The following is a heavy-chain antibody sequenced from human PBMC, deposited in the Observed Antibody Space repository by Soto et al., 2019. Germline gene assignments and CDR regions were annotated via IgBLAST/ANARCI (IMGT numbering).Heavy chain of an antibody. CDR2: IYHSGT. Sequence: QLQLQESGSGLVKPSQTLSLTCAVSDGSISSGGYSWSWIRQPPGKGLEWIGYIYHSGTYYNPSLKSRVTISVDRSKNQFSLKLSSVTAADTAVYYCARAGGLGAVAVDYWGQGTLVTVSS. D-gene: IGHD6-19*01. CDR3: ARAGGLGAVAVDY. CDR1: DGSISSGGYS. J-gene: IGHJ4*02. V-gene: IGHV4-30-2*01.